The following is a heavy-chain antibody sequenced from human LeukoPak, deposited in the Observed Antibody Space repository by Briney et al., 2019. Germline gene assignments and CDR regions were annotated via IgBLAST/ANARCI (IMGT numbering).Heavy chain of an antibody. CDR3: ARTAHYDSSVDY. J-gene: IGHJ4*02. CDR1: GGSISSGGYH. V-gene: IGHV4-31*03. Sequence: PSETLSLTCTVSGGSISSGGYHWSWIRQHPGKGLEWIGYIYYSGSTYYNPSLKSRVTISVDTSKNQFSLKLSSVTAADTAVYYCARTAHYDSSVDYWGQGTLVTVSS. D-gene: IGHD3-22*01. CDR2: IYYSGST.